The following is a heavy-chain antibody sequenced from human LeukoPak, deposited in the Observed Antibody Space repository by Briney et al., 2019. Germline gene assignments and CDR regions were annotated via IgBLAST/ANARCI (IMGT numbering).Heavy chain of an antibody. D-gene: IGHD5-24*01. CDR1: GFTFSSYG. Sequence: PGGSLRLSCAASGFTFSSYGMPWVRQAPGKGLEWVAVISYDGSNKYYADSVKGRFTISRDNSKNTLYLQMNSLRAEDTAVYYCAKDRDGYNYEDDYWGQGTLVTVSS. CDR2: ISYDGSNK. V-gene: IGHV3-30*18. CDR3: AKDRDGYNYEDDY. J-gene: IGHJ4*02.